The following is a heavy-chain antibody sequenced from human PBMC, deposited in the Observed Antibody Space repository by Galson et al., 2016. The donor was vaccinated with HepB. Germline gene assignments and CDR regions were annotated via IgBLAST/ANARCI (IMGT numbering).Heavy chain of an antibody. Sequence: SLRLSCAASGFTSDGYALHWVRQAPGKGLEWVSGISWNSGIIRYADSVKGRFTISRDNPKNTLYLQMKSLRVDDTAVYYCAKIWGKSSGWYGSSYYQYGMDVWGQGTTVSVSS. CDR2: ISWNSGII. V-gene: IGHV3-9*02. CDR1: GFTSDGYA. CDR3: AKIWGKSSGWYGSSYYQYGMDV. J-gene: IGHJ6*02. D-gene: IGHD6-19*01.